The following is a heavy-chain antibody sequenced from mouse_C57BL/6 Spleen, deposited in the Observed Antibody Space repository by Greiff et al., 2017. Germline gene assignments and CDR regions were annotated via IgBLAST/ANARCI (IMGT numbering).Heavy chain of an antibody. Sequence: QVQLLQPGAEFVKPGASVKLSCKASGYTFSSYWMNWVKQRPGQGLEWVGEISPGSSSTNYNEKVKGRVTLTVDTSSSTAYMQLSSLTSGDSAVYYSARYYYSGSSPFAYWGQGTLVTVSA. CDR3: ARYYYSGSSPFAY. CDR2: ISPGSSST. V-gene: IGHV1-55*01. J-gene: IGHJ3*01. D-gene: IGHD1-1*01. CDR1: GYTFSSYW.